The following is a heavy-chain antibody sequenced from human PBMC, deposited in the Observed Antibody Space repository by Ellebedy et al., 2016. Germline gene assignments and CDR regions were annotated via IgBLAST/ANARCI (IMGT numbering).Heavy chain of an antibody. CDR3: ARGGTSAYCSGGSCSLYYFDY. CDR2: ISWNSGSI. Sequence: SLKISXAASGFTFDDYAMHWVRQAPGKGLEWVSGISWNSGSIGYVDSVKGRFTISRDNAKNSLYLQMNSLRAEDTAVYYCARGGTSAYCSGGSCSLYYFDYWGQGTLVTVSS. CDR1: GFTFDDYA. D-gene: IGHD2-15*01. J-gene: IGHJ4*02. V-gene: IGHV3-9*01.